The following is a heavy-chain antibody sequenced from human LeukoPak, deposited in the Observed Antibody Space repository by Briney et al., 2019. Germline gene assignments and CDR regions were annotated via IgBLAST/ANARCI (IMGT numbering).Heavy chain of an antibody. D-gene: IGHD2/OR15-2a*01. V-gene: IGHV4-34*01. J-gene: IGHJ6*04. CDR3: ARLSVSLRHLDV. CDR1: GGSFSGYY. CDR2: INHSGST. Sequence: SETLSLTCAVYGGSFSGYYWSWIRQPPGKGLEWIGEINHSGSTNYNPSLKSRVTISVDTSKNQFSLKLSSVTAADTAVYYCARLSVSLRHLDVWGKGTTVTICS.